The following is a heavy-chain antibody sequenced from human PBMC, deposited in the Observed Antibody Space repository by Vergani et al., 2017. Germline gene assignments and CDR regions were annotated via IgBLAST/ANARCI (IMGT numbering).Heavy chain of an antibody. CDR2: IYHSGST. J-gene: IGHJ3*02. V-gene: IGHV4-4*02. Sequence: QVQLQESGPGLVKPSGTLSLTCAVSGGYISSSNWWSWVRQPPGKGLEWIGEIYHSGSTNYNPSLKGRVTISVDKSKNQFSLKLSSVTASDTAVYYCRGYDSSVSDAFDIWGQGTMVTVAS. CDR3: RGYDSSVSDAFDI. D-gene: IGHD3-22*01. CDR1: GGYISSSNW.